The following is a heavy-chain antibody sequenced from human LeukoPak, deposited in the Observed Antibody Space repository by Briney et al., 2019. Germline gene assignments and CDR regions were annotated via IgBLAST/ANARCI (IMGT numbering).Heavy chain of an antibody. V-gene: IGHV3-7*01. CDR2: IKQDGSEK. D-gene: IGHD6-19*01. CDR1: GFTFSSYS. CDR3: ARESIAVAGTGYYFDY. Sequence: GGSLRLSCAASGFTFSSYSMSWVRQAPGKGLEWVANIKQDGSEKYYVDSVKGRFTISRDNSKNTLYLQMNSLRAGDTAVYYCARESIAVAGTGYYFDYWGQGTLVTVSS. J-gene: IGHJ4*02.